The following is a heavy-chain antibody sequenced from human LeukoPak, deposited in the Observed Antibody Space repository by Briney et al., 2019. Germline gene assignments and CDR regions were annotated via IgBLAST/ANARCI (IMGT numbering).Heavy chain of an antibody. J-gene: IGHJ5*02. CDR3: ARGGGYCSSTSCYDWFDP. D-gene: IGHD2-2*01. V-gene: IGHV3-11*04. CDR1: GFTFSDYY. Sequence: GGSLRLSCAASGFTFSDYYMSWIRQAPGKGLGWVSYISSSGSTIYYADSVKGRFTISRDNAKNSLYLQMNSLRAEDTAVYYCARGGGYCSSTSCYDWFDPWGQGTLVTVSS. CDR2: ISSSGSTI.